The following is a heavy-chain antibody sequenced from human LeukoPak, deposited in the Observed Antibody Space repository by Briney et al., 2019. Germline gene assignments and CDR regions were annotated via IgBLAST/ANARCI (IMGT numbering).Heavy chain of an antibody. J-gene: IGHJ4*02. Sequence: SETLSLTCTVSGGSISSYYWSWIRQPPGKGLEWIGYIYYSGSTNYNPSLKSRVTISVDTSKNQFSLKLSSVTAADTAVYYCARQGEYSSSFVGYWGQGTLVTVSS. D-gene: IGHD6-6*01. V-gene: IGHV4-59*08. CDR2: IYYSGST. CDR3: ARQGEYSSSFVGY. CDR1: GGSISSYY.